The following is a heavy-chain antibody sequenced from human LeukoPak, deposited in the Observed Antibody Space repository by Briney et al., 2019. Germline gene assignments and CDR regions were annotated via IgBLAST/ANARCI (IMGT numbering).Heavy chain of an antibody. CDR3: ARGSGELDAFDI. V-gene: IGHV4-39*07. J-gene: IGHJ3*02. CDR2: IYYSGST. D-gene: IGHD1-7*01. Sequence: PSETLSLTCTVSGGSISSSSYYWGWVRQPPGKGLEWIGSIYYSGSTYYNPSLKSRVTISVDTSKNQFSLKLSSVTAADTAVYYCARGSGELDAFDIWGQGTMVTVSS. CDR1: GGSISSSSYY.